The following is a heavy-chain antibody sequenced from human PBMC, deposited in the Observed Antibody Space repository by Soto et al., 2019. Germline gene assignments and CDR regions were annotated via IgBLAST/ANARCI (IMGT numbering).Heavy chain of an antibody. CDR3: ARDLGPSMVRGVIIRYWFDP. D-gene: IGHD3-10*01. J-gene: IGHJ5*02. Sequence: ASVKVSCKASGYTFTSYGISWVRQAPGQGLEWMGWISAYNGNTNYAQKLQGRVTMTTDTSTSTAYMELRSLRSDDTAVYYCARDLGPSMVRGVIIRYWFDPWGQGTLVTVS. V-gene: IGHV1-18*01. CDR2: ISAYNGNT. CDR1: GYTFTSYG.